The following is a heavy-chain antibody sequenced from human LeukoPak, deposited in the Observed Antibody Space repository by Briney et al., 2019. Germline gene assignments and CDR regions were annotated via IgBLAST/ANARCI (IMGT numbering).Heavy chain of an antibody. CDR1: GGSISTNGYY. D-gene: IGHD3-10*01. CDR2: IFHSGST. Sequence: SETLSLTCTVSGGSISTNGYYWSWIRQRPGKGLEWIGHIFHSGSTYYNPSLQSQTIISIDTSKNQFSLNLNSVTAADTAVYYCARVLTIGGMRFDSWGQGTLVTVSS. J-gene: IGHJ4*02. V-gene: IGHV4-31*01. CDR3: ARVLTIGGMRFDS.